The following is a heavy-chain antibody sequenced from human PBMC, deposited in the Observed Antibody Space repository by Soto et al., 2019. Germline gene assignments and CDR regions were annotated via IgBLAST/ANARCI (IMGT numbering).Heavy chain of an antibody. J-gene: IGHJ4*02. CDR3: ARDRSRFDY. CDR2: ISTSSTYI. Sequence: EVQLVESGGGLVKPGGSLRLSCAASGFTLSDSSMNWVRQAPGKGLEWVSSISTSSTYINYADSVKGRFTISRDNAKNSLYLQMNSLRAEETAVYYCARDRSRFDYWGQGTLVTVSS. V-gene: IGHV3-21*01. CDR1: GFTLSDSS.